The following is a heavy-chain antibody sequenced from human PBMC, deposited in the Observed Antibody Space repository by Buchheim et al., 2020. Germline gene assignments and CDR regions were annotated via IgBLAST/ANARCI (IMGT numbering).Heavy chain of an antibody. D-gene: IGHD3-22*01. CDR1: GFTFSDYW. CDR2: LNYDGTTT. Sequence: EVHLLESGGGLVQPGGSLRLSCSASGFTFSDYWMHWVRQGPGKGLMWVSRLNYDGTTTNYADSVKGRFIMSRDNAKKTLYLQLDSLRPDDTAVYYCARGPRNHYYDKSGLYHIDNWGQGTL. V-gene: IGHV3-74*01. J-gene: IGHJ4*02. CDR3: ARGPRNHYYDKSGLYHIDN.